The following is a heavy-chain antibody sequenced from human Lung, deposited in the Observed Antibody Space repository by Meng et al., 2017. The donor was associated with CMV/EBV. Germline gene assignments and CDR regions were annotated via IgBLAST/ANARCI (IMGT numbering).Heavy chain of an antibody. CDR3: LRRSGGSV. CDR2: IPHRGSS. D-gene: IGHD3-10*01. V-gene: IGHV4-4*03. Sequence: APRAALAKPPVLRFLTCAVSGDSITNHNWWAWVRQPPGKVLEWIGEIPHRGSSAYNPSLKSRVSMSIDKSKNQFSLKLTSVTAADTAVYHCLRRSGGSVWGQGTLVTVSS. J-gene: IGHJ1*01. CDR1: GDSITNHNW.